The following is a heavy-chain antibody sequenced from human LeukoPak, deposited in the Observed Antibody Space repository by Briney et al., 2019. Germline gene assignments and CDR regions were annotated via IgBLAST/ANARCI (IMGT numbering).Heavy chain of an antibody. V-gene: IGHV3-7*05. CDR3: VAGTTY. D-gene: IGHD6-19*01. CDR1: GLTLSDYY. J-gene: IGHJ4*02. Sequence: GGSLRLSCAASGLTLSDYYMSWIRQAPGKGLEWVAIIKQDGSQKYYVDSVKGRFTISRDNARNSLYLQMNSLRAEDTAVYWAVAGTTYWGQGTLVTVSS. CDR2: IKQDGSQK.